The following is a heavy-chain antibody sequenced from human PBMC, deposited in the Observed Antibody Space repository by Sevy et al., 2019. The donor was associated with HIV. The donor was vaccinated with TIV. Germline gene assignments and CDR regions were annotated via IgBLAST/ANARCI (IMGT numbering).Heavy chain of an antibody. V-gene: IGHV3-30*04. CDR1: GFTFGSYA. J-gene: IGHJ3*01. CDR2: ISYDGRRK. CDR3: ARERDRQALNV. Sequence: GGSLRLSCAASGFTFGSYAMHWVRQAPGKGLEWLAFISYDGRRKYYADSVKGRFTISRDNSKNTLFMQVNSLRAEDTAMYYCARERDRQALNVWGQGTMVTVSS.